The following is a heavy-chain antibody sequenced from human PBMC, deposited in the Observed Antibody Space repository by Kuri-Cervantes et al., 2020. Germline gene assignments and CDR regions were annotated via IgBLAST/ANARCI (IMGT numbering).Heavy chain of an antibody. CDR1: GGSVSSGSYY. V-gene: IGHV4-61*01. CDR3: ARGNDFWFRRTTNWFDP. J-gene: IGHJ5*02. CDR2: IYYSGST. D-gene: IGHD3-3*01. Sequence: SETLSLTCTVSGGSVSSGSYYWSWIRQPPGKGLEWIGYIYYSGSTNYNPSLKSRVTISVDTSKNQFSLKLSSVTAAGTAVYYCARGNDFWFRRTTNWFDPWGQGTLVTVSS.